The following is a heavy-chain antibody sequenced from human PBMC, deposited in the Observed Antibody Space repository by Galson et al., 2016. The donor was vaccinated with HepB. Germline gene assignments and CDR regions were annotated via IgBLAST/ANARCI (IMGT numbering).Heavy chain of an antibody. CDR1: GYSFTTYW. D-gene: IGHD2-15*01. V-gene: IGHV5-51*01. J-gene: IGHJ4*02. CDR2: IHPGDSDT. CDR3: AGRSGPYEFDY. Sequence: QSGAELKKPGESLKISCKGSGYSFTTYWICWVRQMPGKGLEWMNTIHPGDSDTSYSPSFEGHVTISADKSISTAYLQWSSLKASDTAMYYCAGRSGPYEFDYWGQGTLVTVSS.